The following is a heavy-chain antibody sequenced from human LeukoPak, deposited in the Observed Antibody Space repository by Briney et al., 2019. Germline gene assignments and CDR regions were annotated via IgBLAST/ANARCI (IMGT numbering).Heavy chain of an antibody. Sequence: SQTLSLTCTVSGGSISSGSYYWSWIRQPAGKGLEWIGRIYTSGSTNYNPSLKSRVTISVDTSKNQFSLKLSSVTAADTAVYYCARGYYDFWSGYPKDAFDIWGQGTMVTVSS. V-gene: IGHV4-61*02. D-gene: IGHD3-3*01. CDR2: IYTSGST. CDR3: ARGYYDFWSGYPKDAFDI. J-gene: IGHJ3*02. CDR1: GGSISSGSYY.